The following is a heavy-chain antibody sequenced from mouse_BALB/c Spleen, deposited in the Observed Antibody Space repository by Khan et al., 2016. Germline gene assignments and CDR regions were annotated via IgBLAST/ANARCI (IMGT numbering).Heavy chain of an antibody. J-gene: IGHJ2*01. D-gene: IGHD1-1*01. CDR1: GYSFTGYY. V-gene: IGHV1S34*01. CDR2: ISCYNGAT. CDR3: TRYGSSFPYYFDY. Sequence: LVKPGASVKISCTASGYSFTGYYMHWVKQSHGQSLEWIGYISCYNGATSYNPKFQGKATFTVDTSSTTAYLQFTSLTSEDTAVYYCTRYGSSFPYYFDYWGQGTTLTVSS.